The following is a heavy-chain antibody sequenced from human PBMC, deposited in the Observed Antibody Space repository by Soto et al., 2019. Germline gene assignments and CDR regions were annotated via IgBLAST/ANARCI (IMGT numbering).Heavy chain of an antibody. CDR3: ARYFRGSGRYFFDY. D-gene: IGHD6-19*01. V-gene: IGHV3-7*03. CDR1: GFTFITSF. CDR2: INQDGGGT. Sequence: PGGSLRLSCVASGFTFITSFMGCVRQAPGKGLEWVANINQDGGGTYYVDSVEGRFTISRDNAKDSLYLQMNSLRGEDTAVYYCARYFRGSGRYFFDYWGQGTLVTVSS. J-gene: IGHJ4*02.